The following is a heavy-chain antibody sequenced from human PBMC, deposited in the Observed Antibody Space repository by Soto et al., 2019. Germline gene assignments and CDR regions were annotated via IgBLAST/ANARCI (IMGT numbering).Heavy chain of an antibody. D-gene: IGHD3-10*01. Sequence: GGSLRLSCAASGFTFSSYAMHWVRQAPGKGLEWVAVISYDGSNKYYADSVKGRFTISRDNSKNTLYLQMNSLRAEDTAVYYCARDWEVRGVVFDYYYGMDVWGQGTTVTVSS. V-gene: IGHV3-30-3*01. J-gene: IGHJ6*02. CDR1: GFTFSSYA. CDR3: ARDWEVRGVVFDYYYGMDV. CDR2: ISYDGSNK.